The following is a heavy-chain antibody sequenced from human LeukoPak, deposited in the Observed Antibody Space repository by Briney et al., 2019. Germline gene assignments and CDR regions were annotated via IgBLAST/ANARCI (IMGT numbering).Heavy chain of an antibody. CDR3: AXXXXXXXXCYSAGPFATDY. Sequence: ASVKVSCKASGYTFTSYGISWVRQAPGQGLEWMGWISAYNGNTNYAQKLQGRVTMTTDTSTSTAYMKLRSLRSDDTAVYYCAXXXXXXXXCYSAGPFATDYWGQGTLVTVSS. J-gene: IGHJ4*02. CDR2: ISAYNGNT. CDR1: GYTFTSYG. D-gene: IGHD2-21*02. V-gene: IGHV1-18*01.